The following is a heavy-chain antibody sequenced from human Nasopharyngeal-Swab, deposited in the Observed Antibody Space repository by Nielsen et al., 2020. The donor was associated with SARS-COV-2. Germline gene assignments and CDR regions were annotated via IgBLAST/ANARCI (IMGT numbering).Heavy chain of an antibody. D-gene: IGHD6-13*01. V-gene: IGHV3-30*18. J-gene: IGHJ6*03. Sequence: GESLKISCAASGFTFSTYGMHWVRQAPGKGLEWVAVISYDGSDKYYADSVKGRFTISRDNSKNTLYLLMHSLRAEDTAVYYCAKDAAARLPPFYYYYMDVWGKGTTVTFSS. CDR3: AKDAAARLPPFYYYYMDV. CDR1: GFTFSTYG. CDR2: ISYDGSDK.